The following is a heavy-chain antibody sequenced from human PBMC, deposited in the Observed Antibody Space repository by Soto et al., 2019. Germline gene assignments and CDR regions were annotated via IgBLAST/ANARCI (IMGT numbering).Heavy chain of an antibody. CDR2: IYARGST. Sequence: SETLSLTCAVSGDSISSGAYSWSWIRQPPGKGLEWIGYIYARGSTYYNPSLKSRVTMSVDRSKNQFSLNLSSVTAADTAVYFSARLLDYARSAGNNCLDSWGQGTLVTVSS. J-gene: IGHJ5*01. CDR3: ARLLDYARSAGNNCLDS. CDR1: GDSISSGAYS. D-gene: IGHD4-17*01. V-gene: IGHV4-30-2*01.